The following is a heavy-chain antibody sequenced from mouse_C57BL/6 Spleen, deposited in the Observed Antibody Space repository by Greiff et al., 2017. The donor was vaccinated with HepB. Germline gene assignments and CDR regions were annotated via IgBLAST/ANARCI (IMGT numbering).Heavy chain of an antibody. D-gene: IGHD1-1*01. CDR2: IDPSDSYT. CDR3: ARWYGSSYGYFDV. V-gene: IGHV1-59*01. CDR1: GYTFTSYW. J-gene: IGHJ1*03. Sequence: VQLQQPGAELVRPGTSVKLSCKASGYTFTSYWMHWVKQRPGQGLEWIGVIDPSDSYTNYNQKFKGKATLTVDTSSSTAYMQLSSLTSEDSAVYYCARWYGSSYGYFDVWGTGTTVTVSS.